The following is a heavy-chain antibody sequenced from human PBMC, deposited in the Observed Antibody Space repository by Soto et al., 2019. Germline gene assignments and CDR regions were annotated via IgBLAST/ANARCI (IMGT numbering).Heavy chain of an antibody. V-gene: IGHV5-51*01. CDR2: IYPGDSDT. CDR1: GYSFTSYW. J-gene: IGHJ6*02. D-gene: IGHD2-15*01. CDR3: ARHVEVGAAYYYYGMDV. Sequence: GESLKISCKGSGYSFTSYWIGWVRQMPGKGLEWMGIIYPGDSDTRYSPSFQGQVTISADKSIITAYLQWSSLKASDTAMYYFARHVEVGAAYYYYGMDVWGQGTTVTVSS.